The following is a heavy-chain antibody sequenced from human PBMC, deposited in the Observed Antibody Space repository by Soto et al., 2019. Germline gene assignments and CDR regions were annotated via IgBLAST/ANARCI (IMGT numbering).Heavy chain of an antibody. V-gene: IGHV1-69*13. J-gene: IGHJ6*02. CDR2: IIPIFGTA. Sequence: SVKVSCKASGGTFSSYAISWVRQAPGQGLEWMGGIIPIFGTANYAQKFQGRVTFTADESTSTAYMELSSLRSEDTAVYYCARARTNYYFWSGYQGAMVLAYYYYGMDVWGQGTTVTVS. CDR3: ARARTNYYFWSGYQGAMVLAYYYYGMDV. CDR1: GGTFSSYA. D-gene: IGHD3-3*01.